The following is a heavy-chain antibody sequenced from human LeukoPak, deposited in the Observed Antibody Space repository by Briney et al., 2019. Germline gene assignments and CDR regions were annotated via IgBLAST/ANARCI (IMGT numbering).Heavy chain of an antibody. J-gene: IGHJ6*03. CDR1: DGSFSAYS. V-gene: IGHV4-34*01. Sequence: SETLSLTCTFYDGSFSAYSWSWIRQPPGKGLEWIGEINHSGSTNYNPSLKSRVSISVDTSKNQFSLKVNSVTAADTAVYYCARDRVVAAAGNPFYYYYMDVWGKGTTVTISS. D-gene: IGHD6-13*01. CDR3: ARDRVVAAAGNPFYYYYMDV. CDR2: INHSGST.